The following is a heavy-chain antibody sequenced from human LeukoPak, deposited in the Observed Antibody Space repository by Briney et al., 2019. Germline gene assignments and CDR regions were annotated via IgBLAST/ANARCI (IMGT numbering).Heavy chain of an antibody. D-gene: IGHD5-18*01. J-gene: IGHJ4*02. Sequence: GGSLRLSCAASGFAVSSYYMTWVRQAPGKGLEWVSLIYSGDSTYYADSVKGRFTISRDNSKNTLYLQMNSLRAEDTAVYYCANGGLTAMVTSFDYWGQGTLVTVSS. V-gene: IGHV3-53*01. CDR2: IYSGDST. CDR3: ANGGLTAMVTSFDY. CDR1: GFAVSSYY.